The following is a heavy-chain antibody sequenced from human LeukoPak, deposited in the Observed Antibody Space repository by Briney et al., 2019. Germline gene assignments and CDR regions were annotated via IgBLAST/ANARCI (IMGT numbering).Heavy chain of an antibody. V-gene: IGHV3-21*01. CDR1: GFTFSSYG. CDR2: ISSSSSYI. CDR3: ARGSGSYADMDV. Sequence: PGGSLRLSCAASGFTFSSYGMSWVRQAPGKGLEWVSSISSSSSYIYYADSVKGRFTISRDNAKNSLYLQMNSLRAEDTAVYYCARGSGSYADMDVWGKGTTVTVSS. J-gene: IGHJ6*03. D-gene: IGHD1-26*01.